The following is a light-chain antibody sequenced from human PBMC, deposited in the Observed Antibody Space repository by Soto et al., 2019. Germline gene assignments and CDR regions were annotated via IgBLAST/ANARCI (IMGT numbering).Light chain of an antibody. Sequence: SYELTQPPSVSVAPGQTARITCGGTNIGRKSVHWYQQKPGQAPVVVVYDDRDRPSGIPERFSGSTSGNTAALTISRVEAGDEDDYYCQLWDSNSDNVVFGGGTQLTVL. V-gene: IGLV3-21*02. J-gene: IGLJ2*01. CDR2: DDR. CDR3: QLWDSNSDNVV. CDR1: NIGRKS.